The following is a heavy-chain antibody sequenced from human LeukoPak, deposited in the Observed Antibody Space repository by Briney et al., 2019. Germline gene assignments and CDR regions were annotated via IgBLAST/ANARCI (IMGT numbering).Heavy chain of an antibody. CDR2: INHSGST. CDR1: GGSFSGYY. D-gene: IGHD3-10*01. V-gene: IGHV4-34*01. J-gene: IGHJ5*02. CDR3: ARGLSRAYYYGSGSYANWFDP. Sequence: PSETLSLTCAVYGGSFSGYYWSWIRQPPGKGLEWTGEINHSGSTNYNPSLKSRVTISVDTSKNQFSLKLSSVTAADTAVYYCARGLSRAYYYGSGSYANWFDPWGQGTLVTVSS.